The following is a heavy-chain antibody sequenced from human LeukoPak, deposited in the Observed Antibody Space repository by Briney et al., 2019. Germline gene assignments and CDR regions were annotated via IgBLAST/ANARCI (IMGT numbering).Heavy chain of an antibody. CDR3: AREGKNDYVWGSYYIGY. D-gene: IGHD3-16*01. V-gene: IGHV3-21*01. J-gene: IGHJ4*02. CDR1: GFTFSSYS. Sequence: GGSLRPSCAASGFTFSSYSMSWVRQAPGKGLEWVSSISSSSGYTYYADSVKGRFTISRDNSKNSLYLQMNSLRAKDTAVYYCAREGKNDYVWGSYYIGYWGQGTLVTVSS. CDR2: ISSSSGYT.